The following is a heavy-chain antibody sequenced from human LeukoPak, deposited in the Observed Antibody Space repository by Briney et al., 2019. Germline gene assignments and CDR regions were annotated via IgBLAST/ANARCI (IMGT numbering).Heavy chain of an antibody. CDR3: TRHPEPSGSYYVISDPFDY. D-gene: IGHD1-26*01. Sequence: GGSLRLSCAASGFTFSGSAMHWVRQASGKGLEWVGRIRSKANSYATAYAASVKGRFTISRDDSKNTAYLQMNSLKTEDTAVYYCTRHPEPSGSYYVISDPFDYWGQGTLVTVSS. CDR2: IRSKANSYAT. CDR1: GFTFSGSA. V-gene: IGHV3-73*01. J-gene: IGHJ4*02.